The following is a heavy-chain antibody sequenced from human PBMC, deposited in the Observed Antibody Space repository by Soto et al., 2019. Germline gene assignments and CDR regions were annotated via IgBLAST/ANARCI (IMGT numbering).Heavy chain of an antibody. V-gene: IGHV5-51*01. CDR1: GYSFTSYW. J-gene: IGHJ3*02. CDR2: IYPGDSDT. CDR3: ARLTYDSSGYYYFSAFDI. Sequence: GESLNLSCKGSGYSFTSYWIGWVRQMPGKGLEWMGIIYPGDSDTRYSPSFQGQVTISADKSISTAYLQWSSLKASDTAMYYCARLTYDSSGYYYFSAFDIWGQGTMVTVSS. D-gene: IGHD3-22*01.